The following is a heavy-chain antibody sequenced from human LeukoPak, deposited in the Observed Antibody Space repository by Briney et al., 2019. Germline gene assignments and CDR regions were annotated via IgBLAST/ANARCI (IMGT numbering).Heavy chain of an antibody. Sequence: SETLSLTCTVSGGSISSYYWSWIRQPPGKGLEWIGYIYYSGSTNYNPSLKSRVTISVDTSKNQFSLKLSSVAAADTAVYYCARHEYSYGYQYYFDYWGQGTLVTVYS. CDR1: GGSISSYY. V-gene: IGHV4-59*08. D-gene: IGHD5-18*01. CDR3: ARHEYSYGYQYYFDY. CDR2: IYYSGST. J-gene: IGHJ4*02.